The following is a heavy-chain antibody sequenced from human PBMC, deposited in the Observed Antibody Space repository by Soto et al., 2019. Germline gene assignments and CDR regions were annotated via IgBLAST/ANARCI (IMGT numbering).Heavy chain of an antibody. CDR2: INPNGGST. CDR3: VRATAARQRDYSYHYYLHI. D-gene: IGHD6-6*01. Sequence: QVQLVQSGAEVKKPGASVKVSCKASGYTFINYYIHWVRQAPGQGLEWMGVINPNGGSTVYAQKFHGRVTLARDTSTSTVYVELSSLRSDDTAVYFCVRATAARQRDYSYHYYLHIWGKGTTVTVSS. V-gene: IGHV1-46*03. CDR1: GYTFINYY. J-gene: IGHJ6*03.